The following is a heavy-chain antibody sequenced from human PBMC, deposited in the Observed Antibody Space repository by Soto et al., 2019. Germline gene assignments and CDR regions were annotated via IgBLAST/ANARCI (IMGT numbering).Heavy chain of an antibody. J-gene: IGHJ5*02. CDR3: ASRRITMVRGVISGWFDP. D-gene: IGHD3-10*01. CDR2: INHSGST. V-gene: IGHV4-34*01. CDR1: GGSFSGYY. Sequence: QVQLQQWGAGLLKPSETLSLTCAVYGGSFSGYYWSWIRQPPGKGLEWIGEINHSGSTNYNPSLKSRVTISVDPSKTKFSLKLSSVTAADTAVYYCASRRITMVRGVISGWFDPWGQGTLVTVSS.